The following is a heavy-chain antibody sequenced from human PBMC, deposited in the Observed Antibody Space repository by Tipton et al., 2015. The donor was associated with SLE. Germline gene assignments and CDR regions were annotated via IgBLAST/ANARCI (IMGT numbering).Heavy chain of an antibody. CDR3: ARGIDAFDI. J-gene: IGHJ3*02. Sequence: TLSLTCTVSGGSISSGSYYWSWIRQPAGKGLEWIGRIYTSGSTNYNPSLKSRVTMSVDTSKNQFSLKLSSVTAADTAVYYCARGIDAFDIRGQGTMVTVSS. V-gene: IGHV4-61*02. CDR2: IYTSGST. CDR1: GGSISSGSYY.